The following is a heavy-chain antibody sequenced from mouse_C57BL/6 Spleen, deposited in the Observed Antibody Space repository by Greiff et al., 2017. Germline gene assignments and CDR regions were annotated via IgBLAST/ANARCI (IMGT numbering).Heavy chain of an antibody. D-gene: IGHD1-1*01. Sequence: VQLQQSGAELVKPGASVKLSCTASGYTFTEYTIHWVKQRSGQGLEWIGWFYPGSGSIKYNEKFKDKATLTADKSSSTVYMDLSRVTSEDSAVYFCARHEGTTVAFDYWGKGTTLTVSS. V-gene: IGHV1-62-2*01. J-gene: IGHJ2*01. CDR1: GYTFTEYT. CDR3: ARHEGTTVAFDY. CDR2: FYPGSGSI.